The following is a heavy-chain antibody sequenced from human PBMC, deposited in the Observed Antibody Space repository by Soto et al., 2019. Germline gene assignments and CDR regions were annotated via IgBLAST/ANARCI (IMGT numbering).Heavy chain of an antibody. V-gene: IGHV3-30*18. Sequence: GGSLRLSCAASGFTFSSYCMHWVRQAPGKGLEWVAVISYDGSNKYYADSVKGRFTISRDNSKNTLYLQMNSLRAEDTAVYYWGKGDMEWRAEVDVFDIWGQGTMVTVSS. CDR1: GFTFSSYC. CDR2: ISYDGSNK. CDR3: GKGDMEWRAEVDVFDI. J-gene: IGHJ3*02. D-gene: IGHD3-3*01.